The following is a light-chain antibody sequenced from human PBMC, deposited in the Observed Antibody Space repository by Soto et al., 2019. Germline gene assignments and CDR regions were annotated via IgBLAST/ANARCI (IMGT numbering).Light chain of an antibody. Sequence: EIVLTQSPATLSLSPGERATLSCRASQSISSYLAWYQQKPGQAPRLLIHDASTRATGIPARFSGSGSGTDFTLSISGLEPEDFAVYYCQQRSDWPRTFGQGTKVEIK. V-gene: IGKV3-11*01. CDR3: QQRSDWPRT. CDR2: DAS. CDR1: QSISSY. J-gene: IGKJ1*01.